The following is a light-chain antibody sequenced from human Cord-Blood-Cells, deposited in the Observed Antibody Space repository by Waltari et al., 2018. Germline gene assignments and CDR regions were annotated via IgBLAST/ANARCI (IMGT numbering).Light chain of an antibody. CDR2: KDS. CDR1: ALPKQT. Sequence: SYELTQPPSVPVSPGQTARITCSGDALPKQTAHWYQQKPGQAPVLVIYKDSERPSGIPERFSGSSSGKTVTLTISGVQAEDEADYYCQSADSSGTYVVFGGGTKLTVL. J-gene: IGLJ2*01. CDR3: QSADSSGTYVV. V-gene: IGLV3-25*03.